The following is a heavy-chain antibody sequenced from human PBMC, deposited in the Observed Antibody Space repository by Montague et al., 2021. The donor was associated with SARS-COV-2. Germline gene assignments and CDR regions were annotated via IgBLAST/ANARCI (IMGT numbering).Heavy chain of an antibody. Sequence: SETLSLTCTVSGGSISSSSYFWGWIRQPPGKGLEWIGSIYYSGGTYSNSSLKSRVTISVDTSKNQFSLKLSSVTAADTAVYYCARDRERYDASDYSGVYYYYGMDVWGQGTTVTVSS. CDR3: ARDRERYDASDYSGVYYYYGMDV. CDR2: IYYSGGT. CDR1: GGSISSSSYF. J-gene: IGHJ6*02. V-gene: IGHV4-39*02. D-gene: IGHD3-22*01.